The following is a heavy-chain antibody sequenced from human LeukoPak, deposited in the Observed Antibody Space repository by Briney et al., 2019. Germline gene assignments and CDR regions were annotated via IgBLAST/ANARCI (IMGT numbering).Heavy chain of an antibody. D-gene: IGHD2-2*02. V-gene: IGHV3-23*01. CDR1: GFTFSSYG. J-gene: IGHJ4*02. CDR3: AKDLVVPAAIRGYSGYDSDFDY. Sequence: GGSLRLSCAASGFTFSSYGMSWVRQAPGKGLEWVSAISGSGGSTHYADSVKGRLTISRDNSKNTLYLQMNSLRAEDTAVYYCAKDLVVPAAIRGYSGYDSDFDYWGQGTLVTVSS. CDR2: ISGSGGST.